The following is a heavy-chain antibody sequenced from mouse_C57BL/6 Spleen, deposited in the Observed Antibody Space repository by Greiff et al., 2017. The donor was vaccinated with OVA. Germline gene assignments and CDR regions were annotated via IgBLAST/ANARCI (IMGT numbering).Heavy chain of an antibody. CDR1: GYTFTSYW. J-gene: IGHJ3*01. CDR2: IDPSDSYT. V-gene: IGHV1-59*01. D-gene: IGHD1-1*01. CDR3: ARWDTTVVPFAY. Sequence: QVQLQQPGAELVRPGTSVKLSCKASGYTFTSYWMHWVKQRPGQGLEWIGVIDPSDSYTNYNQKFKGKATLTVDTSSSTAYMQLSSLTSEDSAVYYCARWDTTVVPFAYWGQGTLVTVSA.